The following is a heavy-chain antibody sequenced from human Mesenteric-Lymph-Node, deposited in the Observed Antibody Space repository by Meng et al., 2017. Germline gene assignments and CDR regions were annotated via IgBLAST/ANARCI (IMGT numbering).Heavy chain of an antibody. D-gene: IGHD3-22*01. V-gene: IGHV3-23*01. CDR3: AREMYFNDSSGYYSSLYGMDV. CDR2: ISGRGDNT. J-gene: IGHJ6*02. CDR1: GFTFSTYA. Sequence: GESLKISCAASGFTFSTYAMSWVRQAPGKGLEWVSAISGRGDNTYYADSVRGRFTMSRDNSKNTVYLQMNSLRAEDTAVYYCAREMYFNDSSGYYSSLYGMDVWGQGTTVTVSS.